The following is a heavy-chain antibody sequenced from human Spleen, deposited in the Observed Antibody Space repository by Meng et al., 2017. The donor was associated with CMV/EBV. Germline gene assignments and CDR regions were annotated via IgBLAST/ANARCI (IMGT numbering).Heavy chain of an antibody. D-gene: IGHD6-6*01. Sequence: CVGSGLTVSSNYMSWVRQAPGKGLEWVSIIYTGGSTYYAGSVKGRFTMSRDTSKNTLYLQMNNVRAEDTAVYYCAKEGSGSSTSYFDYWGQGTLVTVSS. CDR2: IYTGGST. V-gene: IGHV3-53*01. CDR1: GLTVSSNY. CDR3: AKEGSGSSTSYFDY. J-gene: IGHJ4*02.